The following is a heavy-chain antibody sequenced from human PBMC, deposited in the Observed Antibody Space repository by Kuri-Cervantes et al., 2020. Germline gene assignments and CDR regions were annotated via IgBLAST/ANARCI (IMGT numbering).Heavy chain of an antibody. Sequence: GGSLRLSCAASGFTFRSYGMHWVRQAPGKGLEWVANIKQDGSEKYYVDSVKGRFTISRDNAKNSLYLQMNSLRAEDTAVYYCAKEAFGYSYALYFDYWGQGTLVTVSS. CDR1: GFTFRSYG. D-gene: IGHD5-18*01. V-gene: IGHV3-7*01. CDR3: AKEAFGYSYALYFDY. CDR2: IKQDGSEK. J-gene: IGHJ4*02.